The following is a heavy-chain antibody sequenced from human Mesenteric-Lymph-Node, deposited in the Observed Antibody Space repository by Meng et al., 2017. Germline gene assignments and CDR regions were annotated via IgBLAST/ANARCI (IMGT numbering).Heavy chain of an antibody. J-gene: IGHJ6*02. CDR2: IKSKTDGGTT. CDR1: GFSFTYAW. D-gene: IGHD4-17*01. V-gene: IGHV3-15*01. Sequence: GESLKISCAASGFSFTYAWMTWVRQAPGKGLEWVGRIKSKTDGGTTDYAAPVKGRFTISRDDSKNTLYLQMNSLKTEDTAVYYCCRDRGDNIYYYNGMDVWGQGTTVTVSS. CDR3: CRDRGDNIYYYNGMDV.